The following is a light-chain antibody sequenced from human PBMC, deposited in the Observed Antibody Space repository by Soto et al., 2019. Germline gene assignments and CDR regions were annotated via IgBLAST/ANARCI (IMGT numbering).Light chain of an antibody. CDR3: SSYTSSSTWV. CDR2: EVS. Sequence: QPVLTQPASVSGSPGQSITISCTGTSSDVGGYNYVFWYQQHPGKAPKLMIYEVSNRPSGVSNRFSGSKSGNTASLTISGLQAEDEADYYCSSYTSSSTWVFGGGTQLTVL. V-gene: IGLV2-14*01. CDR1: SSDVGGYNY. J-gene: IGLJ3*02.